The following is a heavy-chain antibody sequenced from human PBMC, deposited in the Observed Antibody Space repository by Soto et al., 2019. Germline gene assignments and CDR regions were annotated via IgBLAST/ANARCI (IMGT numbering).Heavy chain of an antibody. CDR2: IHSRGSS. J-gene: IGHJ5*02. Sequence: QVQLQESGPGLVKPSQTLSLTCAVSGASISSGYYYWTWIRQHPGKGLEFIGYIHSRGSSYYNPSLGSRVTMSIDTSDNHQSSLKLRSVTAADTAVYYCASGPYYHANSGNYKGDTFDPWGQGFLVTVSS. CDR3: ASGPYYHANSGNYKGDTFDP. D-gene: IGHD3-10*01. V-gene: IGHV4-31*11. CDR1: GASISSGYYY.